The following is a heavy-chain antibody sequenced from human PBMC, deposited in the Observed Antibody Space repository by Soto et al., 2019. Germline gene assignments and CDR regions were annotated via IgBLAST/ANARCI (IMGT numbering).Heavy chain of an antibody. CDR3: AKNGQPPNYYYGLDV. CDR2: IVVGSGNT. J-gene: IGHJ6*02. D-gene: IGHD2-8*01. CDR1: GFTFTSSA. V-gene: IGHV1-58*01. Sequence: ASVKVSCKASGFTFTSSAVQWVRQARGQRLEWIGWIVVGSGNTNYAQKFQERVTITRDTSTTTAYMELSSLRSDDTAVYYCAKNGQPPNYYYGLDVWGQGTTVTVSS.